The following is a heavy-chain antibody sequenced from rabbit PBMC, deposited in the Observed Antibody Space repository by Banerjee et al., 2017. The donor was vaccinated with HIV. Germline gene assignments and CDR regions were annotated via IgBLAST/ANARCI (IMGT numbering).Heavy chain of an antibody. V-gene: IGHV1S45*01. D-gene: IGHD6-1*01. J-gene: IGHJ4*01. CDR3: ASDIYGYGAFNL. Sequence: QEQLEESGGDLVKPEGSLTLTCTASGFSFSSSYWICWVRQAPGKGLELIACIDTGSSGSTWYASWAKGRFTISKTSSITVILQMTSLTAADTATYFCASDIYGYGAFNLWGPGTLVTVS. CDR2: IDTGSSGST. CDR1: GFSFSSSYW.